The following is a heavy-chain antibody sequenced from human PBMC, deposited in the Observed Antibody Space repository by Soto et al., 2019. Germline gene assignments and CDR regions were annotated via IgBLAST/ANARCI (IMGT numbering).Heavy chain of an antibody. V-gene: IGHV4-59*01. CDR2: IYYSGST. CDR3: ARLGASGDDPHFDY. J-gene: IGHJ4*02. CDR1: GGSISSYY. Sequence: SETLSLTCTVSGGSISSYYWSWIRQPPGKGLEWIGYIYYSGSTNYNPSLKSRVTISVDTSKNQFSLKLSSVTAADTAVYYCARLGASGDDPHFDYWGQGTLVTVSS. D-gene: IGHD4-17*01.